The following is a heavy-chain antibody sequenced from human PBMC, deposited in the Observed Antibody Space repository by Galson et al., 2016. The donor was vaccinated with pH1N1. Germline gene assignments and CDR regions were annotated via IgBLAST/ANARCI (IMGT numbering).Heavy chain of an antibody. D-gene: IGHD3-10*01. V-gene: IGHV1-46*01. CDR3: TRDRGRLRDY. Sequence: SVKVSCKASGYTFTRYYLHWVRQAPGQGLEWMGVLDPTGGGTTYAQKFHSRLTMTRDTSTSTFSMELSSLKSEDTAVYDCTRDRGRLRDYWGQGTLGTISS. J-gene: IGHJ4*02. CDR1: GYTFTRYY. CDR2: LDPTGGGT.